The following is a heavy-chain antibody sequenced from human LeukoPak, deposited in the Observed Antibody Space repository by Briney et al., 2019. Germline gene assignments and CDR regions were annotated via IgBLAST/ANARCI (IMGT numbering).Heavy chain of an antibody. V-gene: IGHV1-69*05. CDR1: GGTFSSYA. D-gene: IGHD6-6*01. J-gene: IGHJ5*02. CDR3: ARLEYSSSSIWFDP. Sequence: VASVKVSCKASGGTFSSYAISWVRQAPGQGLEWMGGIIPIFGTANYAQKFQGRVTITTDESTSTAYMELSSLRSEDTAVYYCARLEYSSSSIWFDPWGQGTLVTVSS. CDR2: IIPIFGTA.